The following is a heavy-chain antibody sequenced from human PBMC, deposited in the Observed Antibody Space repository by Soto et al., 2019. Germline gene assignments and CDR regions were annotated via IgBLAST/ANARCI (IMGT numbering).Heavy chain of an antibody. V-gene: IGHV4-59*01. CDR1: GGSISSYY. D-gene: IGHD6-6*01. J-gene: IGHJ4*02. CDR2: IYYSGST. CDR3: AMGQVWAAQIDY. Sequence: SETLSLTCTVSGGSISSYYRSWIRQPPGKGLEWIGYIYYSGSTNYNPSLKSRVTISVDTSKNQFSLKLSSVTAADTAVYYCAMGQVWAAQIDYWGQGTLVTVSS.